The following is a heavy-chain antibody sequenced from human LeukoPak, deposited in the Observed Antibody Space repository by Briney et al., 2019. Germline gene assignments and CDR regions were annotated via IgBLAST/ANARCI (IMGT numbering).Heavy chain of an antibody. CDR1: GGFISSYY. Sequence: SETLSLTCTVSGGFISSYYWSWIRQPPGKGLEWIGYIYYSGSTNYNPSLKSRVTISVDTSKNQLSLKLSSVTAADTAVYYCAREVVPAARGEFWFDPGGQGTRVTVS. D-gene: IGHD2-2*01. J-gene: IGHJ5*02. CDR3: AREVVPAARGEFWFDP. CDR2: IYYSGST. V-gene: IGHV4-59*01.